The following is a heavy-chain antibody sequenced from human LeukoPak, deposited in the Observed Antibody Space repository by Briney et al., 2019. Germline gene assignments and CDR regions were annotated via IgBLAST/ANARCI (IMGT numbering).Heavy chain of an antibody. CDR2: ISYDGSNK. D-gene: IGHD2-21*02. Sequence: GGSLRLSCAASGFTFSSYAMHWVRQAPGKGLEWVAVISYDGSNKYYADSVKGRFTISRDNSKNTLYLQMNSLRAEDTAVYYCAKNEDIVVVTDGNYFDYWGQGTLVTVSS. J-gene: IGHJ4*02. V-gene: IGHV3-30*04. CDR3: AKNEDIVVVTDGNYFDY. CDR1: GFTFSSYA.